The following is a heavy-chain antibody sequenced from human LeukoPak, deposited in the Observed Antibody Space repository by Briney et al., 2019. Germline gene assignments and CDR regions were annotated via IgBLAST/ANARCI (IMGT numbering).Heavy chain of an antibody. J-gene: IGHJ4*02. V-gene: IGHV3-30*03. CDR1: GSTFSSYG. CDR3: ARGEGLGFFDY. Sequence: PGRSLRLSCAASGSTFSSYGMHWVRQAPGKGLEWVAVISYDGGNKYYADSVKGRFTISRDNSKNTLYLQMNSLRAEDTAVYYCARGEGLGFFDYWGQGTLVTVSS. D-gene: IGHD1-26*01. CDR2: ISYDGGNK.